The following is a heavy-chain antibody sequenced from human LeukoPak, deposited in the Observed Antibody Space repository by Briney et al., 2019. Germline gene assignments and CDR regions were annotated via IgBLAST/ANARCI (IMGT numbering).Heavy chain of an antibody. V-gene: IGHV1-8*01. CDR3: ARGHGTNGYSSSGV. CDR2: MNPNSGNT. Sequence: GASVKVSRKASGYTFTSYDINWVRQATGQGLEWMGWMNPNSGNTGYAQKFQGRVTMTRNTSISTAYMELSSLRSEDTAAYYCARGHGTNGYSSSGVWGQGTMVTVSS. J-gene: IGHJ3*01. CDR1: GYTFTSYD. D-gene: IGHD6-6*01.